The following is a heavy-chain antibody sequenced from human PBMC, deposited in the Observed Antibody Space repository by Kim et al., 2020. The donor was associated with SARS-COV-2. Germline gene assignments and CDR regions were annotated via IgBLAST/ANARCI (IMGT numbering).Heavy chain of an antibody. CDR1: GYTFTSYG. CDR2: ISAYNGNT. D-gene: IGHD3-16*02. Sequence: ASVKVSCKASGYTFTSYGISWVRQAPGQGLEWMGWISAYNGNTNYAQKLQGRVTMTTDTSTSTAYMELRSLRSDDTAVYYCARDPDYVWGSYRHPQLDYWGQGTLVTVSS. J-gene: IGHJ4*02. CDR3: ARDPDYVWGSYRHPQLDY. V-gene: IGHV1-18*04.